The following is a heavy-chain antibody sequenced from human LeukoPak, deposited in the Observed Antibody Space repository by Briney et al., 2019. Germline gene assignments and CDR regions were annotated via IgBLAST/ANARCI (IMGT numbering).Heavy chain of an antibody. CDR1: GESFSGYY. CDR2: INHRGST. CDR3: ARAGYCSGGSCYNAFDI. J-gene: IGHJ3*02. D-gene: IGHD2-15*01. V-gene: IGHV4-34*01. Sequence: KPSETLSLTCAVYGESFSGYYWSWIRQPPGKGREWIGEINHRGSTNYNPSLKSRVTISVATSKNQFSLKLSSVTAADTAVYYCARAGYCSGGSCYNAFDIWGQGTMVTVSS.